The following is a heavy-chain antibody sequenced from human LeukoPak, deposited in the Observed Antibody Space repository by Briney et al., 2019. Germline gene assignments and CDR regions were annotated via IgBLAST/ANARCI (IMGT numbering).Heavy chain of an antibody. CDR1: GYTFTSYY. D-gene: IGHD6-13*01. Sequence: GASVKVSCKASGYTFTSYYMHWVRQAPGQGLEWMGIINPSGGSTSYAQKFQGRVTMTRDMSTSTVYMELSSLRSEDTAVYYCARDLYTSSWYYYYYMDVWGKGTTVTISS. CDR2: INPSGGST. J-gene: IGHJ6*03. V-gene: IGHV1-46*01. CDR3: ARDLYTSSWYYYYYMDV.